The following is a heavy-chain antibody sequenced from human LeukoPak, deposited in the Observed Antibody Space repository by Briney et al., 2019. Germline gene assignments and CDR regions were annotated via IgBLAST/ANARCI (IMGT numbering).Heavy chain of an antibody. Sequence: ASVKVSCKASGYTFTGYYMHWVRQDPGQGLEWMGWINPNSGGTNYAQKFQGRVTMTRDTSISTAYMELSRLRSDDTAVYYCARDTYYYDSSGYYYFDYWGQGTLVTVSS. CDR2: INPNSGGT. V-gene: IGHV1-2*02. CDR1: GYTFTGYY. CDR3: ARDTYYYDSSGYYYFDY. J-gene: IGHJ4*02. D-gene: IGHD3-22*01.